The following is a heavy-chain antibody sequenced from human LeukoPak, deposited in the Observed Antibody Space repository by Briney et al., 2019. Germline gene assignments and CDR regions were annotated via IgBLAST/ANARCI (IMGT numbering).Heavy chain of an antibody. J-gene: IGHJ4*02. V-gene: IGHV1-2*02. Sequence: ASVKVSCKASGYTFTGHDVHWVRQAPGQGLEWRAWINPNNGATDYAQKFQDGVTVTRDASISTVYMELRSLTSDDTAVYYCARKSLWTVDFWGQGTLVSVSS. CDR1: GYTFTGHD. D-gene: IGHD3/OR15-3a*01. CDR3: ARKSLWTVDF. CDR2: INPNNGAT.